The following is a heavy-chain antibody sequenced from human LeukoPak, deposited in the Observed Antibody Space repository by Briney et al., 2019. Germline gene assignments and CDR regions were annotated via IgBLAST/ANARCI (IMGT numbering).Heavy chain of an antibody. CDR1: GGSISSGGYY. D-gene: IGHD3-10*01. V-gene: IGHV4-31*03. CDR3: ARDGPYGSGSYLSPFDY. J-gene: IGHJ4*02. CDR2: IYYSGST. Sequence: PSETLSLTCTVSGGSISSGGYYWSWIRQHPGKGLEWIGYIYYSGSTYYNPSLKSRVTISVDTSKNQFSLKLSSVTAADTAVYYCARDGPYGSGSYLSPFDYWGQGTQVTVSS.